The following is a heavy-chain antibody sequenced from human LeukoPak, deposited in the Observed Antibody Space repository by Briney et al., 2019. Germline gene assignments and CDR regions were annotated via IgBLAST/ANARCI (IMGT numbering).Heavy chain of an antibody. CDR1: GFTFSTHC. CDR3: ARLLGTATTYDY. D-gene: IGHD5-24*01. V-gene: IGHV3-7*01. CDR2: INPDGSQK. Sequence: VGSLTLSCEASGFTFSTHCMSWVRQAPGKGLEWVSSINPDGSQKYYLDSVKGRFTISRDNTKNSLYLQMYSLGAEDTAVYYCARLLGTATTYDYWGQGTLVTVSS. J-gene: IGHJ4*02.